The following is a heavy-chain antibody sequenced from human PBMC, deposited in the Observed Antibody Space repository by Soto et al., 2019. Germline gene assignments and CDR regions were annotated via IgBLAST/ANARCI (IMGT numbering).Heavy chain of an antibody. Sequence: QVQLMQSGAEVKKPGASVKVSCKASGDTFTDYYIHWVRQAPGQGLEWMGTVNPSGGHTTYAQHFLGRVTMTGDTSTSTLYMELTSLTSHDTAIYYCARGGHVVVVSAALDYWGQGTLVTVSS. CDR1: GDTFTDYY. CDR2: VNPSGGHT. D-gene: IGHD2-21*02. CDR3: ARGGHVVVVSAALDY. V-gene: IGHV1-46*01. J-gene: IGHJ4*02.